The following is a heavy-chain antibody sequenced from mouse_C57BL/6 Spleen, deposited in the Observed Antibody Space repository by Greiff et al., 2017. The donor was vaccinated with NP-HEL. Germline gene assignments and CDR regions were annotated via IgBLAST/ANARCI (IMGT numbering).Heavy chain of an antibody. J-gene: IGHJ3*01. Sequence: EVKLQQSGAELVRPGASVKLSCTASGFNIKDDYMHWVKQRPEQGLEWIGWIDPENGDTEYASKFQGKATITADTSSNTAYLQLSSLTSEDTAVYYCTPYYGNWFAYWGQGTLVTVSA. CDR1: GFNIKDDY. CDR2: IDPENGDT. CDR3: TPYYGNWFAY. D-gene: IGHD2-10*01. V-gene: IGHV14-4*01.